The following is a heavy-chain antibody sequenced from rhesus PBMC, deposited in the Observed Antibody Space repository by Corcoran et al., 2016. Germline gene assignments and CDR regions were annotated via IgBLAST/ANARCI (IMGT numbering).Heavy chain of an antibody. CDR3: ARGLILPDRFDV. CDR1: GGSITRHY. V-gene: IGHV4-173*01. D-gene: IGHD3-3*01. J-gene: IGHJ5-1*01. CDR2: ISGSGGTT. Sequence: QLQLQESCPGLVTPSSTLSLSCAVSGGSITRHYWNWIRQPPGKGQEWIGRISGSGGTTDYNPSLKSRVTMSTDTSKNQFSPNLTSMTAVDTAVYYCARGLILPDRFDVWGAGVLVTVSS.